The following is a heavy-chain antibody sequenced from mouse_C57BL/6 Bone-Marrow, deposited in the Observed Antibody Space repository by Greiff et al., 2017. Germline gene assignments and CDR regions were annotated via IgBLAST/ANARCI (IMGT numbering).Heavy chain of an antibody. V-gene: IGHV1-69*01. D-gene: IGHD1-1*01. J-gene: IGHJ2*01. CDR2: LDPSDSYT. Sequence: QVQLQQPGAELVMPGASVKLSCKASGYTFTSYWMHWVKQRPGQGLEWIGELDPSDSYTNYNQKFKGKSTLTVDKSSSTAYMQLSSLTSEDAAVYYCAREIPYYYGSSLFDYWGQGTTLTVSS. CDR3: AREIPYYYGSSLFDY. CDR1: GYTFTSYW.